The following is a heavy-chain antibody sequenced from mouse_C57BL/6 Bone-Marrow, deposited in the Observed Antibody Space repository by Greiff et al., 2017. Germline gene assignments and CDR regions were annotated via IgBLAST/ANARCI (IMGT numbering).Heavy chain of an antibody. V-gene: IGHV1-42*01. J-gene: IGHJ1*03. CDR3: ARCYDYDVGGYFDV. D-gene: IGHD2-4*01. CDR2: ITPSTGGT. Sequence: EVKLQQSGPELVKPGASVKISCKASGYSFTGSYMNWVKQSPEKSLEWIGEITPSTGGTTYTPKLKATATLTVDKSSSTAYMQLKSLTSEDSAVDYCARCYDYDVGGYFDVWGTGTTVTVSS. CDR1: GYSFTGSY.